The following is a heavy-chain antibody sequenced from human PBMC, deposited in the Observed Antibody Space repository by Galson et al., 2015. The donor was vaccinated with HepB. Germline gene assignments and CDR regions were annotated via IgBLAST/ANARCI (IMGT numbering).Heavy chain of an antibody. D-gene: IGHD3-10*01. V-gene: IGHV3-72*01. J-gene: IGHJ4*02. Sequence: SLRLSCAASGFTFSDSYMDWFRQAPGNGLEWVARIKNKAQSYRIEYAASVKGRSIISRDDSKSSLHLQMNSLRPEDTAVYYCARGFMIRGITRRYYFDHWGQGTLVTASS. CDR3: ARGFMIRGITRRYYFDH. CDR1: GFTFSDSY. CDR2: IKNKAQSYRI.